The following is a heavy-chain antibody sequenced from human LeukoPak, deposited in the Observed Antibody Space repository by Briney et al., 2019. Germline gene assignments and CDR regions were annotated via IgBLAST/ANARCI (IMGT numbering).Heavy chain of an antibody. CDR1: GFTFSGYT. CDR2: ISSSSSYI. V-gene: IGHV3-21*01. CDR3: ARAESPFYFDY. J-gene: IGHJ4*02. Sequence: GGSLRLSCAASGFTFSGYTMNWVRQAPGKGLEWVASISSSSSYIYYADSVKGRFTISRDNAKNSLSLQVNSLRAEDTAVYYCARAESPFYFDYWGQGTLVTVSS.